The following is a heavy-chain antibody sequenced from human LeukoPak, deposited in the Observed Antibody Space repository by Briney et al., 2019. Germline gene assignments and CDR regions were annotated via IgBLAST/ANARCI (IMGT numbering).Heavy chain of an antibody. J-gene: IGHJ6*02. V-gene: IGHV3-9*01. CDR3: AKDESTGGFAPGYFYGMGV. CDR2: ISWSGTTT. D-gene: IGHD3-16*01. CDR1: GFRFDDYG. Sequence: GRSLRFSCVVSGFRFDDYGMHWVRQAPGKGLEWVSGISWSGTTTGYADSVKGRFTISRDSAKNSLYLQMDSLRVEDTALYYCAKDESTGGFAPGYFYGMGVWGQGTTVTVSS.